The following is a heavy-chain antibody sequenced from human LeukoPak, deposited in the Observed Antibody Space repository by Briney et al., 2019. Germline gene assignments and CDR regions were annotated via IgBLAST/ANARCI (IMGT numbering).Heavy chain of an antibody. J-gene: IGHJ4*02. Sequence: SETLSLTCTVSGGSISGSYWSWIRQPPGKGLEWIAYMYNSGSTNYNPSLKSRVTISIDTSKNQFSLKLSSLTAADTAIYYCARGIESYSDYGYWGQGTLVTVSS. CDR2: MYNSGST. CDR3: ARGIESYSDYGY. D-gene: IGHD4-11*01. V-gene: IGHV4-59*13. CDR1: GGSISGSY.